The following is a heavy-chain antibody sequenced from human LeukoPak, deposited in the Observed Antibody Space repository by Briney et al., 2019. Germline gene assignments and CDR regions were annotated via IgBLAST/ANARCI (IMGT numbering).Heavy chain of an antibody. D-gene: IGHD2-15*01. V-gene: IGHV3-23*01. J-gene: IGHJ6*01. CDR2: INNGPGAT. Sequence: GGSLRLSCAASGFTFSTSPMSWIRQPAGKGLEWVSAINNGPGATFYTGSVRGRFTLSRGDSKRPLYLQMNSVRAEEPGSHYSAKRRCCPFDAWGPGNTVTVSS. CDR1: GFTFSTSP. CDR3: AKRRCCPFDA.